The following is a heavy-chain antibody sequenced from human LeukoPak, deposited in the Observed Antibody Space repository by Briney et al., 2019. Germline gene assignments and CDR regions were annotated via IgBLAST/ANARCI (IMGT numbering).Heavy chain of an antibody. Sequence: PSETLSLTCTVSGASISNYYWSWIRQPPGKGLEWIGYVYDTGSTNYNASLKSRVTISVDTSKNQFSLKLSSVTAADTVVYYCARHEGFGNYNDYYYDIDVWGQGTTVTVSS. CDR1: GASISNYY. CDR2: VYDTGST. V-gene: IGHV4-59*08. D-gene: IGHD4-4*01. J-gene: IGHJ6*02. CDR3: ARHEGFGNYNDYYYDIDV.